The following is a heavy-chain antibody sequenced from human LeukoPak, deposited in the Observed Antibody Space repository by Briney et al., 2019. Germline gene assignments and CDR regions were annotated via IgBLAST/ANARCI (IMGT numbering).Heavy chain of an antibody. V-gene: IGHV3-74*03. D-gene: IGHD1-14*01. CDR2: ISSDGSDT. Sequence: GGSLRLSCVGSAFSFSPYWTHWVRQDPVKGLVWVARISSDGSDTKYADSVKGRFTISRDNAKNTLYLQMNSLRAEDTALYYCAKYQTELGPTTVDHWGQGTQVTVSS. CDR1: AFSFSPYW. J-gene: IGHJ4*02. CDR3: AKYQTELGPTTVDH.